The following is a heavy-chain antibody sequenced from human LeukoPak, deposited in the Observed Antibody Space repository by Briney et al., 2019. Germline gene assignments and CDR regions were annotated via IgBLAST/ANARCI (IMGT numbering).Heavy chain of an antibody. CDR3: AGDRLPINTVPDY. CDR2: ISYDGSNK. Sequence: PGRSLRLSCAASGFTFSSYAMHWVRQAPGKGLEWVAVISYDGSNKYYADSVKGRFTISRDNSKNTLYLQMNSLRAEDTAVYYCAGDRLPINTVPDYWGQGTLVTVSS. CDR1: GFTFSSYA. V-gene: IGHV3-30-3*01. J-gene: IGHJ4*02. D-gene: IGHD4-17*01.